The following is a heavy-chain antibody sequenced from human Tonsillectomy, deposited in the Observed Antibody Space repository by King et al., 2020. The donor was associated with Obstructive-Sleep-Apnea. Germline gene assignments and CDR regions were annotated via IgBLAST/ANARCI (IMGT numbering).Heavy chain of an antibody. CDR2: IFYSGRP. Sequence: VQLQESGPGLVKPSETLSLTCTVSGYSISRGYYWGWIRQPPGKGLGWVGGIFYSGRPHSNPSLKSRVTLSVEKSKNQFSLKLSPLTAADTAVYYCARDYYYDSSGYYVDYWGQGTLVTVSS. CDR1: GYSISRGYY. V-gene: IGHV4-38-2*02. J-gene: IGHJ4*02. CDR3: ARDYYYDSSGYYVDY. D-gene: IGHD3-22*01.